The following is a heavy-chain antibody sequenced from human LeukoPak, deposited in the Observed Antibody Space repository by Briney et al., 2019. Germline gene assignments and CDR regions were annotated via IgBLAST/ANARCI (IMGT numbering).Heavy chain of an antibody. CDR3: ARDDTYYYGSSGYGLNY. V-gene: IGHV3-7*01. CDR2: IKQDGSEK. J-gene: IGHJ4*02. Sequence: GGSLRLSCAASGFTFSSYSMSWVRQAPGKGLEWVANIKQDGSEKYYVDSVKGRFTITRDNAKNSLYLQINSLRAEDTAVYYCARDDTYYYGSSGYGLNYWGQGTLVTVSS. D-gene: IGHD3-22*01. CDR1: GFTFSSYS.